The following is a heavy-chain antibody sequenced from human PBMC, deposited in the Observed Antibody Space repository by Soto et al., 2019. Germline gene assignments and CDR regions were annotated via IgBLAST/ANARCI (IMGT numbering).Heavy chain of an antibody. CDR2: IRSKADNYAT. CDR3: ARLAEWEYYDGMDV. CDR1: GFTFSVPA. V-gene: IGHV3-73*02. D-gene: IGHD1-26*01. Sequence: EVQLVESGGGLVQPGGSLKPSCAVSGFTFSVPAIHWVRQASGKGLEWVGRIRSKADNYATAYGASVKGRFSISRDVSKNTAYLQMSSLNTEDTAVYYCARLAEWEYYDGMDVWGQGTTVTVSS. J-gene: IGHJ6*02.